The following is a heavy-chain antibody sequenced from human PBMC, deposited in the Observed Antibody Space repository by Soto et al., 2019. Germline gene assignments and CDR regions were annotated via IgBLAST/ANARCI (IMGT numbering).Heavy chain of an antibody. CDR1: GYSISSGYY. V-gene: IGHV4-38-2*02. Sequence: PSETLSLTCAVSGYSISSGYYWGWIRQPPGKGLEWIGSIYHSGSTYYNPSLKSRVTISVDTSKNQFSLKLSSVTAADTAVYYYARDHLRGYYDSSGVDYWGQGTLVTVSS. D-gene: IGHD3-22*01. J-gene: IGHJ4*02. CDR2: IYHSGST. CDR3: ARDHLRGYYDSSGVDY.